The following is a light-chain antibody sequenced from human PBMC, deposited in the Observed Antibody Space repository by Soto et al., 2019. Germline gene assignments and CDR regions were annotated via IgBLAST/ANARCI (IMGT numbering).Light chain of an antibody. J-gene: IGLJ2*01. Sequence: QSVLTQPHSVSGVPGQRVTISCTGSNSNIGANYDVYWYQQLPGPAPKLLISDNSDRPSEVPDRFSGSKSGTSASLAITGLQAEDEADYYCQSYDSSLGVVVFGGGTKVTVL. V-gene: IGLV1-40*01. CDR1: NSNIGANYD. CDR3: QSYDSSLGVVV. CDR2: DNS.